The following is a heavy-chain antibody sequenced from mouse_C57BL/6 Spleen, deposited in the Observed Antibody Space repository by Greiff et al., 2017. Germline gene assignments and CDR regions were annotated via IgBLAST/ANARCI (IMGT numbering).Heavy chain of an antibody. Sequence: QVQLKESGAELMKPGASVKLSCKATGYTFTGYWIEWVKQRPGHGLEWIGEILPGSGSTNYNEKFKGKATFTADKSSNTAYMQLSSLTTEDSAIYYCARSHYSNYERFAYWGQGTLVTVSA. D-gene: IGHD2-5*01. V-gene: IGHV1-9*01. CDR2: ILPGSGST. CDR3: ARSHYSNYERFAY. J-gene: IGHJ3*01. CDR1: GYTFTGYW.